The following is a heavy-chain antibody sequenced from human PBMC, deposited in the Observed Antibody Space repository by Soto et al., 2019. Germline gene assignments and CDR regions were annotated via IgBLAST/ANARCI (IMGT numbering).Heavy chain of an antibody. CDR3: ARGSRRTFDY. J-gene: IGHJ4*02. V-gene: IGHV3-21*01. CDR2: ISSGGSFI. D-gene: IGHD6-13*01. CDR1: GFTFSDFT. Sequence: EVQLVESGGGLVKPGGSLRLSCAASGFTFSDFTMNWVRQAPGKGLQWVSSISSGGSFISYADSVRGRFTISRDNAKISLYLQVDSLRAEDTAVFFCARGSRRTFDYWGQGTLVTVSS.